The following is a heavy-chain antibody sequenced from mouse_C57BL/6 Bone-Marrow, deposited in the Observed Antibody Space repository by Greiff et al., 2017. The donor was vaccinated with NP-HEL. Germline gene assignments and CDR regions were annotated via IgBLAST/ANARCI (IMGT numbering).Heavy chain of an antibody. CDR2: INPNNGGT. CDR1: GYTFTDYN. CDR3: ATLYGSRGFDY. D-gene: IGHD1-1*01. V-gene: IGHV1-22*01. J-gene: IGHJ2*01. Sequence: VQLQQSGPELVKPGASVKMSCKASGYTFTDYNMHWVKQSHGKSLEWIGYINPNNGGTSYNQKFKGKATLTVNKSSSTAYMELRSLTSEDSAVYYCATLYGSRGFDYWGQGTTLTVSS.